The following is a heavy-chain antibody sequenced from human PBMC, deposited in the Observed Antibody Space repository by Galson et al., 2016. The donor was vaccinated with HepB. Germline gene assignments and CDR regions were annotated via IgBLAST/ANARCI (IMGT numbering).Heavy chain of an antibody. CDR3: ASAVTGSFDF. Sequence: SETLSLTCTVFGGSISSYYWSWIRQPPGKGLEWIGYVYYSGSTNYNSSLKSRVTLSLDTSKNQFSLKLNSVTAADTAVYYCASAVTGSFDFWGQGTLVTVSS. J-gene: IGHJ4*02. D-gene: IGHD4-11*01. CDR1: GGSISSYY. V-gene: IGHV4-59*01. CDR2: VYYSGST.